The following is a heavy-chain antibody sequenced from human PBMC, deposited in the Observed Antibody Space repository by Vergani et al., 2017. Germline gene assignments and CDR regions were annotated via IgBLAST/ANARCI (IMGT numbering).Heavy chain of an antibody. CDR1: GFTFSSYG. CDR3: AGSSSGWYDGGEDY. J-gene: IGHJ4*02. V-gene: IGHV3-30*03. D-gene: IGHD6-19*01. CDR2: ISYDGSNK. Sequence: VQLVESGGGVVQPGRSLRLSCAASGFTFSSYGMHWVRQAPGKGLEWVAVISYDGSNKYYADSVKGRFTISRDNSKNTLYLQMNSLRAEDTVVYYCAGSSSGWYDGGEDYWGQGTLVTVSS.